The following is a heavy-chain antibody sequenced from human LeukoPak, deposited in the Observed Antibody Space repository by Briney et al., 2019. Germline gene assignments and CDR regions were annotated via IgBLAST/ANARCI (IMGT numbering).Heavy chain of an antibody. Sequence: GGSLRLSCAASGLSFSSYEMNWVRQAPGKGLEWVSYISSSGSTIYYAYSVKGLFTISRDNDKKSLYLQMTRLRAEDTAVYYCAREYCSGASCYWDYWGQGTLVTVSS. CDR2: ISSSGSTI. D-gene: IGHD2-15*01. J-gene: IGHJ4*02. CDR1: GLSFSSYE. V-gene: IGHV3-48*03. CDR3: AREYCSGASCYWDY.